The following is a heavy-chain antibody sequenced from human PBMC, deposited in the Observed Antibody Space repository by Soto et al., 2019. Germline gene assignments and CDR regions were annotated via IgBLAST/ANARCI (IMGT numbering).Heavy chain of an antibody. J-gene: IGHJ4*02. Sequence: AAVKVSCKASGYTFTSYYMHWVRQAPGQGLEWMGWMNPNSGNTGYAQKFQGRVTMTRNTSISTAYMELSSLRSEDTAVYYCARGDTAMASNDYWGQGTLVHVSS. CDR1: GYTFTSYY. V-gene: IGHV1-8*02. D-gene: IGHD5-18*01. CDR3: ARGDTAMASNDY. CDR2: MNPNSGNT.